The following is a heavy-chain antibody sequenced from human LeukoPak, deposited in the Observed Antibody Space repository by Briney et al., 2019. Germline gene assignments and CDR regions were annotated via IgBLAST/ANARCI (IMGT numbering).Heavy chain of an antibody. J-gene: IGHJ4*02. CDR1: GGSISSYY. CDR2: IFYTGTA. D-gene: IGHD2-15*01. CDR3: ASVVYGSYNVYYFNF. Sequence: SETLSLTCTVSGGSISSYYWSWIRQPPGKGLEWLGSIFYTGTAYYNPSLASPVTMSVDTSKSQFSLKVTSVMAADTAMYFWASVVYGSYNVYYFNFWGQGTLVTVSS. V-gene: IGHV4-59*12.